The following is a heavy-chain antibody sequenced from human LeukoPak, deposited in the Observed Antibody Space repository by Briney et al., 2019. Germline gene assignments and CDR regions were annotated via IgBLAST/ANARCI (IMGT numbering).Heavy chain of an antibody. J-gene: IGHJ3*02. CDR1: GGSMRNYY. CDR2: IYYSGST. V-gene: IGHV4-59*08. Sequence: SETLSLTCTGSGGSMRNYYWSWIRQPLGKGLEWIGYIYYSGSTNYNPSLKTRITISVDTSKNQFSLKLTSVTAADTAVYYCASHYRYAFDIWGQGTLVTVSS. D-gene: IGHD3-16*02. CDR3: ASHYRYAFDI.